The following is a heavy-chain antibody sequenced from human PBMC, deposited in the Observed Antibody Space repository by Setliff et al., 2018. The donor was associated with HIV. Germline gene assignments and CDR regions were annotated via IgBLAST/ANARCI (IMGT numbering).Heavy chain of an antibody. J-gene: IGHJ4*02. Sequence: PSETLSLTCTVSGGSISSYYWSWIRQPPGKGLEWIGYIYTSGSTNYNPSLKSRVTISVDTSKNQFSLKLSSVTAADTAVYYCARHVSWYSGSWSYYFDYWGQGTLVTVSS. D-gene: IGHD6-13*01. CDR3: ARHVSWYSGSWSYYFDY. CDR2: IYTSGST. CDR1: GGSISSYY. V-gene: IGHV4-4*09.